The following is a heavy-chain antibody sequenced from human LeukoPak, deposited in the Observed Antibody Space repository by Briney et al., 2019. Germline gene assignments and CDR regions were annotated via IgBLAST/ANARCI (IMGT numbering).Heavy chain of an antibody. CDR2: INSNNGGT. D-gene: IGHD6-19*01. V-gene: IGHV1-2*02. CDR3: ARGYSSPVPNFDY. CDR1: GYTFTGYY. Sequence: ASVTVSCKASGYTFTGYYMHWVRQAPGQGLEWVGWINSNNGGTSYAQKFQGRVTMTRDTSITTAYMELPSLTSDDTAVYYCARGYSSPVPNFDYWGQGTLITVSS. J-gene: IGHJ4*02.